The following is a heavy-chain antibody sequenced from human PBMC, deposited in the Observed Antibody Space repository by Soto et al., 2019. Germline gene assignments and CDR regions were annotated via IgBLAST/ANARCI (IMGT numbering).Heavy chain of an antibody. Sequence: EVQLLESGGGLVQPGGSLRLSCAASGFTFSSYAMSWVRQAPGKGLEWVSAISGSGGSTYYADSVKGRFTISRDNSKNTLYLQMNSLMAEDTAVYYCVVRNLVMENAFDIWGQGTMVTVSS. CDR3: VVRNLVMENAFDI. V-gene: IGHV3-23*01. D-gene: IGHD3-16*02. J-gene: IGHJ3*02. CDR1: GFTFSSYA. CDR2: ISGSGGST.